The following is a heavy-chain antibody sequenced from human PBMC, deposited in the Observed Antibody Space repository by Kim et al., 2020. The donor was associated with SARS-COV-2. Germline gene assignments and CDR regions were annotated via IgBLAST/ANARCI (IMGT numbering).Heavy chain of an antibody. D-gene: IGHD6-13*01. Sequence: NPSHKSRVTISVDTSKNQFALKLSSVTAADTAVYYCAGGSSSWYRGWFDPWGQGTLVTVSS. J-gene: IGHJ5*02. V-gene: IGHV4-61*02. CDR3: AGGSSSWYRGWFDP.